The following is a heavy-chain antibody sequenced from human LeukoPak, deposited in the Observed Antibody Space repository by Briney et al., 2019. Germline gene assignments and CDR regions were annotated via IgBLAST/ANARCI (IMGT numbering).Heavy chain of an antibody. J-gene: IGHJ4*02. Sequence: GGSLRLSCAASGFTFSDYYMSWIRQAPGKGLEWVSYISSSGSTIYYADSVKGRFTISRDNAKNSLYLQMNNLRAEDTAVFYCVRNGDYYRLDYWGQGTLVTVSS. CDR2: ISSSGSTI. D-gene: IGHD3-22*01. CDR3: VRNGDYYRLDY. CDR1: GFTFSDYY. V-gene: IGHV3-11*04.